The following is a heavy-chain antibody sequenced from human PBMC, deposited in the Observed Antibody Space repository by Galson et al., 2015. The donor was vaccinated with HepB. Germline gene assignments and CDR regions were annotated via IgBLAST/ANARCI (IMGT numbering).Heavy chain of an antibody. V-gene: IGHV3-21*06. J-gene: IGHJ6*02. CDR1: GFTLSSYS. D-gene: IGHD6-13*01. CDR2: ISSSSTYI. CDR3: PRHASNKYGISPTGTSNYYGVDV. Sequence: SLRLSCAASGFTLSSYSMNWVRQAPGKGLEWVSSISSSSTYIFYADSVKGRFTVSRDNAKNSLYLQMNSLRGEDSAVYYCPRHASNKYGISPTGTSNYYGVDVWGQGTTVSVSS.